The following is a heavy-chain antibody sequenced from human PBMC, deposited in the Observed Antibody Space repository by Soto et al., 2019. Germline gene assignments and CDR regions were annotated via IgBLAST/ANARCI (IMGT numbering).Heavy chain of an antibody. CDR1: GGTFSSYA. CDR3: ATSYDSGFDP. V-gene: IGHV1-69*06. J-gene: IGHJ5*02. Sequence: RASVKVSCKASGGTFSSYAISWVRQAPGQGLEWMGGIIPIFGTANYAQNFQDRVTMTADTSSSTAYMELRGLRPDDTAKYYCATSYDSGFDPWGQGTLVTVSS. D-gene: IGHD3-3*01. CDR2: IIPIFGTA.